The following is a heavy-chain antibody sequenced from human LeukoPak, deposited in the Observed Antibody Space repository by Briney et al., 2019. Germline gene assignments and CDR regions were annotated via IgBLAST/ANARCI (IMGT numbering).Heavy chain of an antibody. CDR3: ARGGVLGPTCYYYMDV. Sequence: GGSLRPSCAASGFTFSSYWMSWVRQAPGKGLESVANIKQDGSEKYYVDSVKGRFTISRDNAKNSLYLQMNSLRAEDTAVYYCARGGVLGPTCYYYMDVWGKGTTVTVSS. CDR1: GFTFSSYW. J-gene: IGHJ6*03. CDR2: IKQDGSEK. V-gene: IGHV3-7*01. D-gene: IGHD2-8*01.